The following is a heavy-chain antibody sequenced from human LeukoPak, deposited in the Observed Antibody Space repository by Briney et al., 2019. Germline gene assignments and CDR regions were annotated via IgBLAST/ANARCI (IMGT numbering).Heavy chain of an antibody. V-gene: IGHV3-21*01. J-gene: IGHJ4*02. CDR2: ISSSSSYI. CDR1: GFTFSSYS. D-gene: IGHD2-15*01. CDR3: AGYCSGGSCPDY. Sequence: GGSLRLSCAASGFTFSSYSMNWVRQAPGKGLEWVSSISSSSSYIYYADSVKGRLTISRDNAKNSLYLQMNSLRAEDTAVYYCAGYCSGGSCPDYWGQGTLVTVSS.